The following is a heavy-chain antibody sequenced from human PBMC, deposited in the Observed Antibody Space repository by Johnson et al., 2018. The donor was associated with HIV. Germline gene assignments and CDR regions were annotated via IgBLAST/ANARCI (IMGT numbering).Heavy chain of an antibody. V-gene: IGHV3-15*01. Sequence: VQLVESGGGLVKPGGSVRLSCAASIFTFKNAWISWVRQAPGPGLEWDARIKSKIDGGTTHYAAPMKGRFTISRDDSKNTLYMQMNSLKTEDTAVYYCTTYYGWAFDIWGQGTMVTVSS. D-gene: IGHD3-10*01. CDR2: IKSKIDGGTT. J-gene: IGHJ3*02. CDR1: IFTFKNAW. CDR3: TTYYGWAFDI.